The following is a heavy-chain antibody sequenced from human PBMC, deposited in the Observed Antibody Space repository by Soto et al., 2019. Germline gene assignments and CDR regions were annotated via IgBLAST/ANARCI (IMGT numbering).Heavy chain of an antibody. Sequence: DVQLLESGGGLVQPGGSLRLSCVASGLSLSSSAMSWVRQAPEEGLKSVSAISASGDNTFYIDSVKGRFTISRDTSKNTLYLQMNSLRAEDTAVYYCAKGWGFNNWFDPWGQGTLVTVSS. J-gene: IGHJ5*02. CDR2: ISASGDNT. V-gene: IGHV3-23*01. D-gene: IGHD3-16*01. CDR3: AKGWGFNNWFDP. CDR1: GLSLSSSA.